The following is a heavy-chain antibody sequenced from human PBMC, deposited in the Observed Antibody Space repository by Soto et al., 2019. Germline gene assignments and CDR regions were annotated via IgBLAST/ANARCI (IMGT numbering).Heavy chain of an antibody. D-gene: IGHD3-16*02. Sequence: QVQLQESGPGLVKPSETLSLTCTVSGGSISSYYWSWIRQPPGKGLEWIGYIYYSGSTNYNPSLKSRVTISVDTSKNQFSLKLSSVTAADTAVYYCARHIPLSFGGVIVNDAFDIWGQGTMVTVSS. J-gene: IGHJ3*02. V-gene: IGHV4-59*08. CDR2: IYYSGST. CDR1: GGSISSYY. CDR3: ARHIPLSFGGVIVNDAFDI.